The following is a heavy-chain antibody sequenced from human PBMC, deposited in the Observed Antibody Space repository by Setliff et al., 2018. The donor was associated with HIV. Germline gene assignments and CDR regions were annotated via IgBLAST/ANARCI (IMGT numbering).Heavy chain of an antibody. CDR3: ARGRNPDVYIAMAGPPLYD. J-gene: IGHJ4*02. Sequence: TLSLTCAVYGGSFSNYYWSWVRQPPGKGLEWIGEISHSGSTNYNTSLKSRVTISVDRSKNQFSLKVTSGTAADTAVYYCARGRNPDVYIAMAGPPLYDWGQGTLVTVSS. V-gene: IGHV4-34*01. CDR2: ISHSGST. CDR1: GGSFSNYY. D-gene: IGHD6-19*01.